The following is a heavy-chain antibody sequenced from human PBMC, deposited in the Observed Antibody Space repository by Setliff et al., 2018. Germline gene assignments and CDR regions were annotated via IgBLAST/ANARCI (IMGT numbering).Heavy chain of an antibody. V-gene: IGHV4-39*01. D-gene: IGHD2-15*01. Sequence: PSETLSLTCTVSGGSVSNSGFFWGWLRQAPGKGLEWIGNIYDNGSSNYNASLKSRLIITRDTSKNQISLKLTSVTAADTAVYYCGRGFSRIEGWGNWFDPWGQGILVTVSS. CDR3: GRGFSRIEGWGNWFDP. CDR2: IYDNGSS. J-gene: IGHJ5*02. CDR1: GGSVSNSGFF.